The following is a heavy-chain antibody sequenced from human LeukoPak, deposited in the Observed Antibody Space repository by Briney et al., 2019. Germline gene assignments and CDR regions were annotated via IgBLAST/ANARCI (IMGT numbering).Heavy chain of an antibody. Sequence: GGSLRLSCAASGFTVSSNYMSWVRQAPGKGLEWVSVIYSGGSTYYADSVKGRFTISRDNSKNTLYLQMNSLRAEDTAVYYCARVRHDSSGYRFDYWGQGTLVTVSS. CDR2: IYSGGST. D-gene: IGHD3-22*01. CDR1: GFTVSSNY. J-gene: IGHJ4*02. CDR3: ARVRHDSSGYRFDY. V-gene: IGHV3-66*01.